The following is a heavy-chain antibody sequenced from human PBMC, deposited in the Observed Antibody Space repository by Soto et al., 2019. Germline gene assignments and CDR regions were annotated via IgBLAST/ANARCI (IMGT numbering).Heavy chain of an antibody. D-gene: IGHD3-16*02. Sequence: PSETLSLTCAVYGGSFNTFYWNWVRQPPGKGLEWIGEIHHSGSTNYNPSLTSRVTISVDTSKNQFSRMLNSVTAADTAVYYCARGVSYRWVYWGQGTLVTVSS. V-gene: IGHV4-34*01. CDR2: IHHSGST. J-gene: IGHJ4*02. CDR1: GGSFNTFY. CDR3: ARGVSYRWVY.